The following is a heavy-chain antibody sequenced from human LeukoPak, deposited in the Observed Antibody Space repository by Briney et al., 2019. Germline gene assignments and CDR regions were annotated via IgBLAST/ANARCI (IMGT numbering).Heavy chain of an antibody. Sequence: SETLSLTCTVSGGSISSGDYYSSWIRQPPGKGLEWIGYIYYSGSTYYNPSLKSRVTISVDTSKNQFSLKLSSVTAADTAVYYRARAHYPYDSSGYYSQLPLDYWGQGTLVTVSS. CDR1: GGSISSGDYY. CDR3: ARAHYPYDSSGYYSQLPLDY. V-gene: IGHV4-30-4*08. D-gene: IGHD3-22*01. CDR2: IYYSGST. J-gene: IGHJ4*02.